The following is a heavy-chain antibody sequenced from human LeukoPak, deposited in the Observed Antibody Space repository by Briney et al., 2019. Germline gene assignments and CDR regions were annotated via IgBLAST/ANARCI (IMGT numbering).Heavy chain of an antibody. CDR3: VRDFEVPAAAPDYYYFYYMDV. Sequence: PGESLRLSCAASGFTFSVYSIIWVRQAPGKGLEWVSFISDISDRSTTIYYADSVKGRFTVSRDNVENSLFLQMNSLRVDDTAVYYCVRDFEVPAAAPDYYYFYYMDVWGTGTTVTVSS. CDR1: GFTFSVYS. V-gene: IGHV3-48*04. CDR2: ISDRSTTI. J-gene: IGHJ6*03. D-gene: IGHD2-2*01.